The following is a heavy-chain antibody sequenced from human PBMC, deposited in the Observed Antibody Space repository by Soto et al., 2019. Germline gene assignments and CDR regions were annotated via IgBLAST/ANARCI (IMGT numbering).Heavy chain of an antibody. CDR2: TYYRSKWYN. V-gene: IGHV6-1*01. CDR3: ARGTMVRGVIPNNWFDP. CDR1: GDSVSSNSAA. J-gene: IGHJ5*02. Sequence: SQTLSLTCAISGDSVSSNSAAWNWIRQSPSRGLEWLGRTYYRSKWYNDYAVSVKSRITINPDTSKNQFSLQLNSVTPEDTAVYYCARGTMVRGVIPNNWFDPWGQGTLVTVSS. D-gene: IGHD3-10*01.